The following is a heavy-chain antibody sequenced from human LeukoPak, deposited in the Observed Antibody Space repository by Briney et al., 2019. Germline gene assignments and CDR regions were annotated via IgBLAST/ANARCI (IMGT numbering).Heavy chain of an antibody. J-gene: IGHJ4*02. CDR1: GYTFTGYY. CDR2: IIPIFGTA. Sequence: ASVKVSCKASGYTFTGYYMHWVRQAPGQGREWMGGIIPIFGTANYAQKFQGRVTITTDESTSTAYMELSSLRSEDTAVYYCARVGGTPAHFDYWGQGTLVTVSS. CDR3: ARVGGTPAHFDY. D-gene: IGHD1-7*01. V-gene: IGHV1-69*05.